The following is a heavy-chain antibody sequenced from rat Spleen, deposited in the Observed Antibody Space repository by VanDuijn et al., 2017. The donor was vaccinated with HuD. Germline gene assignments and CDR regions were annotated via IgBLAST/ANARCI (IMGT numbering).Heavy chain of an antibody. J-gene: IGHJ4*01. CDR3: ARHLREASGVMDA. V-gene: IGHV2-15*01. CDR1: GFSLTNYG. Sequence: QVQLKESGPGLVQPSQTLSLTCTVSGFSLTNYGVSWVRQPPGKGLEWIGAIWSGGSTDYNSALKSRLSISRDTSKSQILLKMNSLQPEDTGTYYCARHLREASGVMDAWGQGASVTVSS. CDR2: IWSGGST. D-gene: IGHD4-3*01.